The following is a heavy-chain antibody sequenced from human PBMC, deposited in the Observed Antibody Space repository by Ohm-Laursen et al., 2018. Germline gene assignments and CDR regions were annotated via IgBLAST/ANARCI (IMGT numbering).Heavy chain of an antibody. V-gene: IGHV1-8*01. J-gene: IGHJ4*02. D-gene: IGHD3-10*01. CDR1: GYTFTSYD. Sequence: ASVKVSCKASGYTFTSYDINWVRQATGQGLEWMGWMNPNSGNTGYAQKFQGRVTMTRNTSISTAYMELSSLRSDDTAVYYCARDLSYYGSGSYYFDYWGQGTLVTVSS. CDR3: ARDLSYYGSGSYYFDY. CDR2: MNPNSGNT.